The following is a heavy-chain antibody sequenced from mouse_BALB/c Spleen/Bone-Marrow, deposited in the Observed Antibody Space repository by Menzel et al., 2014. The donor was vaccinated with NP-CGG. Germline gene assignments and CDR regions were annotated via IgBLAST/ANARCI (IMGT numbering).Heavy chain of an antibody. CDR2: IDPANGNT. V-gene: IGHV14-3*02. J-gene: IGHJ4*01. Sequence: VQLQQSGAELVKPGASVKLSCTASGFNIKDTYMHWVKRRPEQGLEWIGRIDPANGNTKYDPKFQGRATITADTSSNTAYLQLSSLTSEDTAVYYGSSYAMDYWGQGTLVTVSS. CDR1: GFNIKDTY. CDR3: SSYAMDY.